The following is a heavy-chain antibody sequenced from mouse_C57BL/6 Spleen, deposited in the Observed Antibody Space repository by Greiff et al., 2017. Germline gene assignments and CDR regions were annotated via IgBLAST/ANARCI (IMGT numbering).Heavy chain of an antibody. D-gene: IGHD2-13*01. CDR1: GFTFSDYG. CDR2: ISSGSSTI. Sequence: EVQGVESGGGLVKPGGSLKLSCAASGFTFSDYGMHWVRQAPEKGLEWVAYISSGSSTIYYADTVKGRFTISRDNAKNTLFLQRTSLRSEDTAMYYCARWGGDYDDAMDYWGQGTSVTVSS. J-gene: IGHJ4*01. CDR3: ARWGGDYDDAMDY. V-gene: IGHV5-17*01.